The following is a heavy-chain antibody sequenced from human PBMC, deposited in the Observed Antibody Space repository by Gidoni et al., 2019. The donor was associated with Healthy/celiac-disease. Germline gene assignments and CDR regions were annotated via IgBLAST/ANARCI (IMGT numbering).Heavy chain of an antibody. V-gene: IGHV3-11*05. CDR1: GFPFRHYY. J-gene: IGHJ4*02. D-gene: IGHD3-10*01. CDR2: ISSSSSYT. Sequence: QVQLVESGGGLVQPGGSLRLSCAPSGFPFRHYYMSWIRQAPGKGLEWVSYISSSSSYTNYADSVKGRFTISRDNAKNSLYLKMNSLRAEDTAVYYCAREGGSGSYYNTPTDYWGQGTLVTVSS. CDR3: AREGGSGSYYNTPTDY.